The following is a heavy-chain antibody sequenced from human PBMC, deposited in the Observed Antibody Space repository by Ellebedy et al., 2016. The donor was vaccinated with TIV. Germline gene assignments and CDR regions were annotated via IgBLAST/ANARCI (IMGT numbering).Heavy chain of an antibody. Sequence: GGSLRLSXAASGFAFKSYSMNWVRQALGKGLEWVASISDRNSKRFYSDSVKGRFIISRDDATSSLFLEMNTLRVEDTAVYYCARPMFYYHYYMDVWGKGTTVIV. CDR2: ISDRNSKR. V-gene: IGHV3-21*01. CDR1: GFAFKSYS. D-gene: IGHD3-10*02. CDR3: ARPMFYYHYYMDV. J-gene: IGHJ6*03.